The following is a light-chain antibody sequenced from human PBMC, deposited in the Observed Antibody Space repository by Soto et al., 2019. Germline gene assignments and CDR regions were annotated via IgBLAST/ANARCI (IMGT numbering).Light chain of an antibody. Sequence: IVLTQSPGTLSLSPGETATLSCRASQTVSNSFLGWYQQRPGQALRLLMIATSKTAPGIPDRFSGSGSGTDFTLTISRLEPEDFAVYYCQEYGTSRTFGQGTKVEVK. CDR1: QTVSNSF. J-gene: IGKJ1*01. V-gene: IGKV3-20*01. CDR3: QEYGTSRT. CDR2: ATS.